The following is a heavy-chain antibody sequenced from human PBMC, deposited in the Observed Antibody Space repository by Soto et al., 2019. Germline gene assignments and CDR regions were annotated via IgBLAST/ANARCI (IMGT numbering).Heavy chain of an antibody. J-gene: IGHJ6*03. CDR1: GGSISSYY. V-gene: IGHV4-59*08. Sequence: QVQLQESGPGLVKPSETLSLTCTVSGGSISSYYWSWIRQPPGKGLEWIGYIYYSGSTNYNPSLKSRVTISVDTSKNQFSLKLSSVTAADTAVYYCARRRYYDFWSGSPAGEGYYYYMDVWGKGTTVTVSS. D-gene: IGHD3-3*01. CDR3: ARRRYYDFWSGSPAGEGYYYYMDV. CDR2: IYYSGST.